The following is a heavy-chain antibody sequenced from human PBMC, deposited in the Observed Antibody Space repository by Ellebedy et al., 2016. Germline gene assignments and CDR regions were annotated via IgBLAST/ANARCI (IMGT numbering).Heavy chain of an antibody. CDR1: GGSVSSAY. Sequence: SETLSLTCSVSGGSVSSAYWNWIRRPPGKGLEWIGYVFHTGTTNYSPSLKSRVTMSVDTSKSQFSLGLTSVTAADTAVYYCARWNGDWNAFDVWGRGTVVTVSS. CDR2: VFHTGTT. D-gene: IGHD1-1*01. V-gene: IGHV4-59*02. J-gene: IGHJ3*01. CDR3: ARWNGDWNAFDV.